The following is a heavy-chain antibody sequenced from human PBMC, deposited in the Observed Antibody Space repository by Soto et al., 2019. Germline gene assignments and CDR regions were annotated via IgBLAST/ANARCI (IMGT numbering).Heavy chain of an antibody. V-gene: IGHV1-69*13. CDR2: IIPIFGTA. D-gene: IGHD3-22*01. J-gene: IGHJ3*02. CDR3: ARGLHYYDSSGYYVPDAFDI. CDR1: GGTFSSYA. Sequence: GASVKVSCKASGGTFSSYAISWVRQAPGQGLEWMGGIIPIFGTANYAQKFQGRVTITADESTSTAYMELSSLRSEDTAVYYCARGLHYYDSSGYYVPDAFDIWGQGTMVTVSS.